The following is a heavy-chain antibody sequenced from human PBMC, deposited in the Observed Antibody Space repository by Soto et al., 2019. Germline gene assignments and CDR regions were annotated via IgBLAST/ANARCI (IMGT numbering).Heavy chain of an antibody. CDR1: GGSISTYY. J-gene: IGHJ4*02. V-gene: IGHV4-59*08. Sequence: SETLSLTCTVSGGSISTYYWSWIRQPPGKGLEWIGYFNYGGSTNYHPSLKSRVTISADTSKNQFSLKLSSVTAADTAVYYCARHIAVDGTPSFDYWGQGTLVTVSS. CDR2: FNYGGST. CDR3: ARHIAVDGTPSFDY. D-gene: IGHD6-19*01.